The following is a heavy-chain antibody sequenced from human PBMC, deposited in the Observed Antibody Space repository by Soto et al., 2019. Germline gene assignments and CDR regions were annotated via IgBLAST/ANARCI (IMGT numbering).Heavy chain of an antibody. CDR1: GFTFSSYS. J-gene: IGHJ6*02. D-gene: IGHD2-8*01. Sequence: PGGSLRLSCAASGFTFSSYSMSWVRQAPGKGLEWVSAISGSGGRTYYADSVKGRFTISRDNSKNTLYLQMNSLRAEDTAVYYCAKGANYYYGMDVWGQGTTVTVSS. CDR3: AKGANYYYGMDV. V-gene: IGHV3-23*01. CDR2: ISGSGGRT.